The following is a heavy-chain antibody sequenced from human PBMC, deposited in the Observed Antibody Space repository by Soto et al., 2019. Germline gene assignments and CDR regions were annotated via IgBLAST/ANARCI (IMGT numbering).Heavy chain of an antibody. J-gene: IGHJ4*02. V-gene: IGHV4-61*01. CDR3: ARDIDCSGGNCHDY. CDR1: GGSVSSSPYY. Sequence: QVQLQESGPGLVKPSETLSLTCSVSGGSVSSSPYYWSWIRQPPGKGLEWIGDIYYTGSTNYNPSLMSRVTISADRSKNQFSLKLSSVTAADTAVYYCARDIDCSGGNCHDYWGQGTLVTVSS. D-gene: IGHD2-15*01. CDR2: IYYTGST.